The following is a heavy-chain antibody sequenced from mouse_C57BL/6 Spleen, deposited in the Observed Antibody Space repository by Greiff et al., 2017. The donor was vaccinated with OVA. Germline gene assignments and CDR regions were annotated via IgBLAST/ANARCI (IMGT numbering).Heavy chain of an antibody. V-gene: IGHV1-82*01. CDR1: GYAFSSSW. J-gene: IGHJ4*01. D-gene: IGHD2-1*01. CDR2: IYPGDGDT. CDR3: ARGGNYPYAMDY. Sequence: VQLQQSGPELVKPGASVKISCKASGYAFSSSWMNWVKQRPGKGLEWIGRIYPGDGDTNYNGKFKGKATLTADKSSSTAYMQISSLTSEDSAVYFCARGGNYPYAMDYWGQGTSVTVSS.